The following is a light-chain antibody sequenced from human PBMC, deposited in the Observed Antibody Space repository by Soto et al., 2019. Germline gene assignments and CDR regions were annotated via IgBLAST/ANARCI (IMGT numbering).Light chain of an antibody. CDR1: QNVTSR. Sequence: ETVMTQSPATLSVSPGERVTLSCRASQNVTSRLAWYQQKPGQAPRLLIYGASTRAPGIPARFSGSGSGTEFTLSIGSQQSEAFAVYYCHQYNNWPRTFGQGTKVDIK. V-gene: IGKV3-15*01. CDR2: GAS. CDR3: HQYNNWPRT. J-gene: IGKJ1*01.